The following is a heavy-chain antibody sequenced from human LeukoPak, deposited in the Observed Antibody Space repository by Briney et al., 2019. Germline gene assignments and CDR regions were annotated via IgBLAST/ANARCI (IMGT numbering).Heavy chain of an antibody. Sequence: PSETLSLTCTVSGGSISSYYWSWIRQPAGKGLEWIGRIYTSGSTNYNPSLKSRVTMSVDTSKNQFSLKLSSVTAADTAVYYCARGVESTPYDFWSGFAAFDIWGQGTMVTVSS. J-gene: IGHJ3*02. CDR1: GGSISSYY. CDR2: IYTSGST. V-gene: IGHV4-4*07. CDR3: ARGVESTPYDFWSGFAAFDI. D-gene: IGHD3-3*01.